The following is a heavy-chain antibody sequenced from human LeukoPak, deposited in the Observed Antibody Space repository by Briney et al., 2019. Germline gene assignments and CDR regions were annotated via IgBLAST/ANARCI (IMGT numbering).Heavy chain of an antibody. Sequence: GGSLRLSCAASGFSVSGPHMSWVRQAPGKGLEWVSAMYTGGTTYYADSVTGRFTISRDNSKNTLYLHMNSLRVEDTAVYYCAKDEATSGGGLASWGQGTLVSVSS. J-gene: IGHJ4*02. CDR1: GFSVSGPH. D-gene: IGHD3-16*01. V-gene: IGHV3-53*01. CDR2: MYTGGTT. CDR3: AKDEATSGGGLAS.